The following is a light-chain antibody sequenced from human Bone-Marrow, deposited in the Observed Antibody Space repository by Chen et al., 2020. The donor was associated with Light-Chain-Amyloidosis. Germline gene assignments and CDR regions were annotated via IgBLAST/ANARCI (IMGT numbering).Light chain of an antibody. CDR2: DDS. V-gene: IGLV3-21*02. J-gene: IGLJ3*02. Sequence: SCVLTQPSSVSVAPGQTATIACGGNNIGSTSVHWYQRTPGQAPLLVVYDDSDRPSGIPERLSGSNSGNTATLTISRVEAGDEADYYCQVWDRSSDRPVFGGGTKLTVL. CDR1: NIGSTS. CDR3: QVWDRSSDRPV.